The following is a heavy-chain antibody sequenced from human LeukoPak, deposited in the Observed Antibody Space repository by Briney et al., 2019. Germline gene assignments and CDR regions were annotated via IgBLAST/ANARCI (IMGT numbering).Heavy chain of an antibody. Sequence: GGSLRLSCAASGFTVSSNYMSWVRQAPGKGLEWVSVIYSGGSTYYADSVKGRFTISRDNSKNTLYLQMNSLRAEDTAVYYCARLGLDYYDSSGYSFDYWGQGTLVTVSS. V-gene: IGHV3-53*01. CDR3: ARLGLDYYDSSGYSFDY. D-gene: IGHD3-22*01. J-gene: IGHJ4*02. CDR2: IYSGGST. CDR1: GFTVSSNY.